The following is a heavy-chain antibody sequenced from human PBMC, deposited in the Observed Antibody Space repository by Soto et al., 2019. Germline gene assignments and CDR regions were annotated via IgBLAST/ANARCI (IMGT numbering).Heavy chain of an antibody. J-gene: IGHJ4*02. V-gene: IGHV1-18*01. Sequence: QVQLVQSGAEVKKPGASVKVSCKASGYTFTSYGISSVRQAPGQGLEWMGWISAYNGNTNYAQKLQGRVTMTTDTSTSTAYMELRSLRSDDTAVYYCARDDYDYVWGSYRHIDYWGQGTLVTVSS. CDR3: ARDDYDYVWGSYRHIDY. CDR1: GYTFTSYG. D-gene: IGHD3-16*02. CDR2: ISAYNGNT.